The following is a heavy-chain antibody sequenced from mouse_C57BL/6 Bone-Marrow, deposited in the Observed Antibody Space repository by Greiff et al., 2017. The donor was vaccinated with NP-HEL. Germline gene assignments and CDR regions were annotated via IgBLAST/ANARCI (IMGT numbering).Heavy chain of an antibody. J-gene: IGHJ2*01. Sequence: EVMLVESGEDLVKPGGSLKLSCAASGFTFSSYAMSWVRQTPEKRLEWVAYISSGGDYIYYADTVKGRFTISRDNARNTLYLQMSSLKSEDTAMYYCTREITTVVGDYFDYWGQGTTLTVSS. CDR2: ISSGGDYI. D-gene: IGHD1-1*01. V-gene: IGHV5-9-1*02. CDR1: GFTFSSYA. CDR3: TREITTVVGDYFDY.